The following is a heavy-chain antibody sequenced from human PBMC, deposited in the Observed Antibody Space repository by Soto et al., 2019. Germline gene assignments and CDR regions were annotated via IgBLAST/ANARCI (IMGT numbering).Heavy chain of an antibody. J-gene: IGHJ4*02. CDR2: ISAYNGNT. D-gene: IGHD3-10*01. V-gene: IGHV1-18*01. CDR1: GYTFTSYG. Sequence: GASVKVSCKASGYTFTSYGISWVRQVPGQGLEWMGWISAYNGNTNYAQKLQGRVTMTTDTSTSTAYMELRSLRSDDTAVYYCARIVEVRGAPLGGPSYYFDYWGQGTLVTVSS. CDR3: ARIVEVRGAPLGGPSYYFDY.